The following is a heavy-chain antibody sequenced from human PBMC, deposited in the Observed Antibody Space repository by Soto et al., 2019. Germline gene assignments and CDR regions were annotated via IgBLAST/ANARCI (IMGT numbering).Heavy chain of an antibody. CDR3: ARTIFGVVNY. CDR1: GGSISSSSYY. CDR2: IHYSGST. D-gene: IGHD3-3*01. Sequence: QLQLQESGPGLVKPSETLSLTCTVSGGSISSSSYYWGWIRQPPGMGLEWIGSIHYSGSTYYNPSLKSRVTISVDTSKNQFSLKLSSVTAADTAVYYCARTIFGVVNYWGQGTRVTVSS. V-gene: IGHV4-39*01. J-gene: IGHJ4*02.